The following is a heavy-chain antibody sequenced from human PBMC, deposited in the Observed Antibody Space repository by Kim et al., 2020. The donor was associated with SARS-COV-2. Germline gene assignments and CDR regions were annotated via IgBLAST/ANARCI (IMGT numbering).Heavy chain of an antibody. Sequence: SETLSLTCTVSGGSISSSSYYWGWIRQPPGKGLEWIGSIYYSGSTYYNPSLKSRVTISVDTSKNQFSLKLSSVTAADTAVYYCARHEGGMIVVVTAFDYWGQGTLVTVSS. V-gene: IGHV4-39*01. J-gene: IGHJ4*02. D-gene: IGHD3-22*01. CDR2: IYYSGST. CDR3: ARHEGGMIVVVTAFDY. CDR1: GGSISSSSYY.